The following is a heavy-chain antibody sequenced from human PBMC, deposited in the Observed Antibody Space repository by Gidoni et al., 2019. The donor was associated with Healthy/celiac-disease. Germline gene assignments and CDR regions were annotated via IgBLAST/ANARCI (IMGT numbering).Heavy chain of an antibody. CDR3: ARSGGCGGDCPGDWYFDL. CDR2: IWYDGSNK. CDR1: GFTFSSYG. V-gene: IGHV3-33*01. J-gene: IGHJ2*01. D-gene: IGHD2-21*02. Sequence: QVQLVESGGGVVQPGRSLILSCAASGFTFSSYGMHWVRQAPGKGLEWVAVIWYDGSNKYYADSVQGRFTIARDNSKNTLYLQMNSLRAEDTAVYYCARSGGCGGDCPGDWYFDLWGRGTLVTVSS.